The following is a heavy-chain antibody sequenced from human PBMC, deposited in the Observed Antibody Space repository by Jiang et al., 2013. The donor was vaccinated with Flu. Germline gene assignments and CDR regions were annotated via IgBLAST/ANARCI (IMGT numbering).Heavy chain of an antibody. V-gene: IGHV1-46*01. Sequence: SGAEVKKPGASVKVSCKASGYTFTSYYMHWVRQAPGQGLEWMGIINPSGGSTSYAQKFQGRVTMTRDTSTSTVYMELSSLRSEDTAVYYCARGRNGYNSLSTFDYWGQGTLVTVSS. CDR3: ARGRNGYNSLSTFDY. CDR2: INPSGGST. D-gene: IGHD5-24*01. J-gene: IGHJ4*02. CDR1: GYTFTSYY.